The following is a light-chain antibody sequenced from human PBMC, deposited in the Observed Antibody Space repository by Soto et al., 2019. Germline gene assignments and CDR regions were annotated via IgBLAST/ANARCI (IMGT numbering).Light chain of an antibody. J-gene: IGLJ1*01. CDR3: QAYDTSLSGVV. CDR1: SSNIGADYD. V-gene: IGLV1-40*01. CDR2: GNV. Sequence: QSVLTQPPSVSGAPGQRITISCTGSSSNIGADYDVHWYQQFPGTAPQLLIDGNVDRPSGVPDRFSASKSGTSASLAITGLQAEDEADYYCQAYDTSLSGVVFATGTKVTVL.